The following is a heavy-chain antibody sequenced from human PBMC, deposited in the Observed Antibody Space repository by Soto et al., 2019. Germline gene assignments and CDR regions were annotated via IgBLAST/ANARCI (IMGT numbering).Heavy chain of an antibody. V-gene: IGHV1-18*01. D-gene: IGHD3-10*01. J-gene: IGHJ6*02. CDR3: ARFGSPDYYYYYGMHV. Sequence: ASVKVSCKASGYTFTSYGISWVRQAPGQGLEWMGWISAYNGNTNYAQKLQGRVTMTTDTSTSTAYMELRSLRSDDTAVYYCARFGSPDYYYYYGMHVWGQGTTVTVS. CDR2: ISAYNGNT. CDR1: GYTFTSYG.